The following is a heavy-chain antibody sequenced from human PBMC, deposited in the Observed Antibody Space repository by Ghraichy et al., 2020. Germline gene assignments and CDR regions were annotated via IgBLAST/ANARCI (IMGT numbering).Heavy chain of an antibody. D-gene: IGHD3-10*01. Sequence: GESLNISCKGSGYSFSTYWIGWVRQMPGRGLEWMGNIYPGDSDTRYSPSFQGQVTISADKSISTAYLQWSSLKASDTAMYYCARQVGGWVGVSLDTPDTFGIWGQGTMVTVSS. CDR1: GYSFSTYW. J-gene: IGHJ3*02. V-gene: IGHV5-51*01. CDR3: ARQVGGWVGVSLDTPDTFGI. CDR2: IYPGDSDT.